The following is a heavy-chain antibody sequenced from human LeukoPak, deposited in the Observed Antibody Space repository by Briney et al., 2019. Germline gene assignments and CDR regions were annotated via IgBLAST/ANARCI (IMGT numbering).Heavy chain of an antibody. CDR2: ISSSSYT. CDR1: GFTFSDYY. D-gene: IGHD2-15*01. CDR3: ARDHGVVVAASPFDI. V-gene: IGHV3-11*06. J-gene: IGHJ3*02. Sequence: PGGSLRLSCAASGFTFSDYYMSWIRQAPGKGLEWVSYISSSSYTNYADSVKGRFTISRDNAKNSLYLQMNSLRAEDTAVYYCARDHGVVVAASPFDIWGQGTMSPSLQ.